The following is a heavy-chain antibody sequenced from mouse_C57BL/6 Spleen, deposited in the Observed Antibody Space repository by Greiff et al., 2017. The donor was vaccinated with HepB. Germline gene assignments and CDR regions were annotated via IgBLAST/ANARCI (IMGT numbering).Heavy chain of an antibody. CDR2: ISSGSSTI. CDR3: ARSGDGYPYWYFDV. CDR1: GFTFSDYG. D-gene: IGHD2-3*01. J-gene: IGHJ1*03. Sequence: EVHLVESGGGLVKPGGSLNLSCAASGFTFSDYGMHWVRQAPAKGLEWVAYISSGSSTIYYADTVKGRFTISRDNAKNTLFLQMTSLRSEDTAMYYCARSGDGYPYWYFDVWGTGTTVTVSS. V-gene: IGHV5-17*01.